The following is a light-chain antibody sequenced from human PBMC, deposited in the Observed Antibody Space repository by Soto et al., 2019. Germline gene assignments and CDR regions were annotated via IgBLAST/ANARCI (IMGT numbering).Light chain of an antibody. V-gene: IGKV1-12*01. J-gene: IGKJ4*01. CDR2: IAS. Sequence: DIQMAQSPSSVSASVGDRVTITCRASQDINSWLTWYQQKPGKAPKVLIYIASRLQPGVPSRFSGRGSGTDFTLTISTLEPQDFAVYYCQQRSNWLTFGGGTKVDIK. CDR1: QDINSW. CDR3: QQRSNWLT.